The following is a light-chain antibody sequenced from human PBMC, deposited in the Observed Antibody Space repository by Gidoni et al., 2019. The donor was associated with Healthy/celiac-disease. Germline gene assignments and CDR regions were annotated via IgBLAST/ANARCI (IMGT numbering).Light chain of an antibody. CDR3: MQALQTLWT. CDR1: QSLLHSNGYNY. J-gene: IGKJ1*01. Sequence: DIVMTQYPLYLPVTPGEPASISCRSSQSLLHSNGYNYLDWYLQKPGQSPQLLIYLGSNRASGVPDRFSGSGSGTDFTLKISRVEAEDVGVYYCMQALQTLWTFGQGTKVEIK. V-gene: IGKV2-28*01. CDR2: LGS.